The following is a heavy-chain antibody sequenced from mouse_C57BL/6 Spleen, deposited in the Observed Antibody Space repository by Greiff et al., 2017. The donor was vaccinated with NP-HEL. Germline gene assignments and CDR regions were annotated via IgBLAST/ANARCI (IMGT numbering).Heavy chain of an antibody. D-gene: IGHD2-4*01. J-gene: IGHJ4*01. Sequence: EVQLQQSVAELVRPGASVKLSCTASGFNIKNTYMHWVKQRPEQGLEWIGRIDPANGNTKYAPKFKDKATITADTSSNTAYLQLSSLTSEDTAIYYWARGYYDSAGFYAMDYWGQGTSVTVSS. CDR1: GFNIKNTY. CDR2: IDPANGNT. V-gene: IGHV14-3*01. CDR3: ARGYYDSAGFYAMDY.